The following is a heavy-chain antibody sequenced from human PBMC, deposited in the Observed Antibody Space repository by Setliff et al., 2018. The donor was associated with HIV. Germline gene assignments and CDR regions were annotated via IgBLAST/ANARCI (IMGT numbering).Heavy chain of an antibody. Sequence: ASVKVSCKVSGYTLAELSIHWVRQAPGKGLEWMGGFDPEDDETIYAQKFQGRVTMTEDTSTDTAYMEMRTLRSDDTAVYYCARVQGINITLARGASAGLDVWGKGTTVTVSS. V-gene: IGHV1-24*01. CDR3: ARVQGINITLARGASAGLDV. CDR1: GYTLAELS. J-gene: IGHJ6*04. CDR2: FDPEDDET. D-gene: IGHD3-10*01.